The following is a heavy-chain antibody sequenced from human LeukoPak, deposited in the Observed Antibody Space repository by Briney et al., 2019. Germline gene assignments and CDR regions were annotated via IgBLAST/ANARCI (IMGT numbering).Heavy chain of an antibody. Sequence: SGGSLRLSCAASGFTFSDYYMDWVRQAPGKGLEWVGRIRDKANGYTTEYAASVKGRFTISRDDPKNSVYLQMNSLKTEDTAVYYCARDMGATTSYWGQGTLVTVSS. V-gene: IGHV3-72*01. D-gene: IGHD1-26*01. CDR2: IRDKANGYTT. CDR3: ARDMGATTSY. J-gene: IGHJ4*02. CDR1: GFTFSDYY.